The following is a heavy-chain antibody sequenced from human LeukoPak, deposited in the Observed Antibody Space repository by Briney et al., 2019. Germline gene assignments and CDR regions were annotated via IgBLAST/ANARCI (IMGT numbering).Heavy chain of an antibody. J-gene: IGHJ6*02. D-gene: IGHD3-3*01. CDR3: ARMTYYDFWSGSPNYGMDV. Sequence: GASVKVSCKASGYTFTSYGISWVRQAPGQGLEWMGWISAYNGNTNYAQKLQGRVAMTTDTSTSTAYMELRSLRSDDTAVYYCARMTYYDFWSGSPNYGMDVWGQGTTVTVSS. CDR2: ISAYNGNT. CDR1: GYTFTSYG. V-gene: IGHV1-18*01.